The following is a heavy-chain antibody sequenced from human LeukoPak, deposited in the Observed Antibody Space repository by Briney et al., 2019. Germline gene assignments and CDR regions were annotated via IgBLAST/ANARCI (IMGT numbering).Heavy chain of an antibody. Sequence: SETLSLTCAVYGGSFSGYYWSWIRQPPGKGLEWIGEINHSGSTNYNPSLKSRVTISVDTSKKQFSLKLSPVTAADTAVYYCASDYASVAWGQGTLVTVSS. V-gene: IGHV4-34*01. CDR2: INHSGST. CDR3: ASDYASVA. J-gene: IGHJ4*02. D-gene: IGHD3-10*01. CDR1: GGSFSGYY.